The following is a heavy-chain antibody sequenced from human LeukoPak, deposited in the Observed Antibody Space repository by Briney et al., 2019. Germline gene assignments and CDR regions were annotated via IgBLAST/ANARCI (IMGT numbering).Heavy chain of an antibody. Sequence: PGGSLRLYCAASGFTFSDYSMNWVRQAPGKGLEWIAYINRSSITIYHAVSVKGRISISRDNAKNSVYLQMNSLRGEDTAMYYCARSYASGRDRYLDFWGKGTTVTVSS. D-gene: IGHD3-10*01. CDR1: GFTFSDYS. CDR2: INRSSITI. J-gene: IGHJ6*04. V-gene: IGHV3-48*04. CDR3: ARSYASGRDRYLDF.